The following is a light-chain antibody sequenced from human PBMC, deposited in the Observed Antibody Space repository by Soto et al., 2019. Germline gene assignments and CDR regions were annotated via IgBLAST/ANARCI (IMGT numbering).Light chain of an antibody. Sequence: QSVLTQPPSASGTPGQRVTISCFGSRSNIGSNTVNWYQQLPGTAPKLLVAGNRPSGVPDRFSVSKSGASASLAITGLQAEDEADYYCQSYDSSLSRRWVFGGGTKLTVL. CDR1: RSNIGSNT. J-gene: IGLJ3*02. V-gene: IGLV1-44*01. CDR3: QSYDSSLSRRWV. CDR2: GN.